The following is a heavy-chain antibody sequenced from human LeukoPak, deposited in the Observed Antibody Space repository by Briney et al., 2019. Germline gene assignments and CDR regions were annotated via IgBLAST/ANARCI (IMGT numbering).Heavy chain of an antibody. Sequence: PSETLSLTCVVSGASISSHYWSWIRQPPGKGLEWIGYIHYNGSTNCNPSLKSRVTISLDTSKNQFSLKLSSVTAADTAVYYCAPGYYDSSALNWFDPWGQGTLVTVSS. V-gene: IGHV4-59*08. D-gene: IGHD3-22*01. CDR2: IHYNGST. J-gene: IGHJ5*02. CDR1: GASISSHY. CDR3: APGYYDSSALNWFDP.